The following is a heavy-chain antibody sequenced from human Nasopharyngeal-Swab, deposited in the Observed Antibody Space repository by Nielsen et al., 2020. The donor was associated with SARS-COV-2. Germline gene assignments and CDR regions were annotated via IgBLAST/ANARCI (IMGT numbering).Heavy chain of an antibody. CDR2: ISHTGSDI. Sequence: GGSLRLSCVGSGFIFNTYNLNWVRQAPGKGLEWVSSISHTGSDIYYADSVKGRFTISRDNAKNSVYLQMNSLRAEDTAVYYCARGFGSGRHWGQGTLVTVSS. CDR1: GFIFNTYN. CDR3: ARGFGSGRH. J-gene: IGHJ4*02. D-gene: IGHD3-10*01. V-gene: IGHV3-21*01.